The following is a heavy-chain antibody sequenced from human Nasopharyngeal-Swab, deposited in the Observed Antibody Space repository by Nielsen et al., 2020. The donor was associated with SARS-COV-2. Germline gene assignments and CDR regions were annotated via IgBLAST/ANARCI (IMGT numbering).Heavy chain of an antibody. J-gene: IGHJ6*03. CDR3: ARQIGYCSGGSCYDYMDG. D-gene: IGHD2-15*01. V-gene: IGHV4-30-2*01. Sequence: SETLSLTCAVSGGSISSGGYSWSWIRQPPGKGLEWIGYIYHSGSTYYNPSLKSRVTISVDRSKNQFSLKLSSVTAADTAVYYCARQIGYCSGGSCYDYMDGWGKGTTVTVSS. CDR2: IYHSGST. CDR1: GGSISSGGYS.